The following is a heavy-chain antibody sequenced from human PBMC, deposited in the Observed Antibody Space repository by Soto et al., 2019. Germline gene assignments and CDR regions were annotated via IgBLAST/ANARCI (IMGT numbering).Heavy chain of an antibody. D-gene: IGHD6-19*01. J-gene: IGHJ4*02. CDR3: GRHSSGYAVDY. CDR2: IYYSGST. CDR1: GGSISSYY. V-gene: IGHV4-59*01. Sequence: SETLSLTCTVSGGSISSYYWSWIRQPPGKGLEWIGYIYYSGSTNYNPSLKSRVTISVDTSKNQFSLKLSSVTAADTAVYYCGRHSSGYAVDYWGRGTLVTVSS.